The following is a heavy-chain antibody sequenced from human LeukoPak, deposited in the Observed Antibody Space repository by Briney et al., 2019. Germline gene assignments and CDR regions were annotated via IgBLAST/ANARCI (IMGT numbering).Heavy chain of an antibody. CDR3: AKLSDGYNDYFDY. V-gene: IGHV3-23*01. J-gene: IGHJ4*02. D-gene: IGHD5-24*01. CDR2: ITSSGGNT. CDR1: GFTFSSYA. Sequence: PGGSLRLSCAASGFTFSSYAMSWVRQAPGKGLEWVSGITSSGGNTYYADSVRGRFTISRDNSKNTLYLQMNSLRAEDTALYYCAKLSDGYNDYFDYWGQGTLVTVSS.